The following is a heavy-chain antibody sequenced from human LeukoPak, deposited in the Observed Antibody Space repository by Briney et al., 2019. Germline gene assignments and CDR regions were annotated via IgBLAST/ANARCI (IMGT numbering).Heavy chain of an antibody. CDR1: GFTFSSYA. J-gene: IGHJ4*02. CDR2: ISGSGGST. D-gene: IGHD2-15*01. CDR3: ASRDPCSGGSCYGLGY. V-gene: IGHV3-23*01. Sequence: GGSLRLSCAASGFTFSSYAMSWVRQAPGKGLEWVSAISGSGGSTYYGDSVKGRFTISRDNSKNTLYLQMNSLRAEDTALYYCASRDPCSGGSCYGLGYWGQGTLVTVSS.